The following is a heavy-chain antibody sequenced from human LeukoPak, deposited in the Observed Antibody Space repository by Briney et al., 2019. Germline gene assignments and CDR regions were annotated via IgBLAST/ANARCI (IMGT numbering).Heavy chain of an antibody. V-gene: IGHV3-23*01. D-gene: IGHD1-26*01. CDR3: ARDQPIVGATRPFDY. CDR1: GFTFSSYA. CDR2: ISGSGGST. J-gene: IGHJ4*02. Sequence: GGSLRLSCAASGFTFSSYAMSWVRQAPGKGLEWVSAISGSGGSTYYADSVKGRFTISRDNSKNTLYLQMNSLRAEDTAVYYCARDQPIVGATRPFDYWGQGTLVTVSS.